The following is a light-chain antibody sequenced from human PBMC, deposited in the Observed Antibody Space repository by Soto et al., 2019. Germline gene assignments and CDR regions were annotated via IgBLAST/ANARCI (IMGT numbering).Light chain of an antibody. CDR1: QGISNW. CDR3: QQANSFPFT. Sequence: DIQMTQSPSSVSASVGARVTITCRASQGISNWLAWYQQKPGKAPKLLIYAASSLQSGVPSRFSGSGSVTDFTLTRYALQPEDFATYSCQQANSFPFTFGQGTKLEIK. CDR2: AAS. V-gene: IGKV1-12*01. J-gene: IGKJ2*01.